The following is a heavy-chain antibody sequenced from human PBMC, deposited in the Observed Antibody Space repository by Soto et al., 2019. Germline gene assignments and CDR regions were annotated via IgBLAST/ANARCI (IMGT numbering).Heavy chain of an antibody. J-gene: IGHJ4*02. V-gene: IGHV3-7*01. CDR2: IKQDGSEK. Sequence: SLRLSCAASGFTFSSYSMNWVRQAPGKGLEWVANIKQDGSEKYYVDSVKGRFTISRDNAKNSLYLQMNSLRAEDTAVYYCARDWYCSGGSCYYFDYWGQGTLVTVSS. CDR3: ARDWYCSGGSCYYFDY. D-gene: IGHD2-15*01. CDR1: GFTFSSYS.